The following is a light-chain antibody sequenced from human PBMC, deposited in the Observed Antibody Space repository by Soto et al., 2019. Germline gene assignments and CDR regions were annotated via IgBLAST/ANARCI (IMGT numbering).Light chain of an antibody. CDR3: QQRSNWL. CDR1: RSLDSGQ. CDR2: DAS. J-gene: IGKJ3*01. V-gene: IGKV3-11*01. Sequence: EIVLTQSPGTLSLSPGESATLSCRASRSLDSGQLAWYQQKVGRAPRLLIYDASNRAPGIPARFSGSGSGTDFTLTISSLEPEDFAVYYCQQRSNWLFGPGTKVDIK.